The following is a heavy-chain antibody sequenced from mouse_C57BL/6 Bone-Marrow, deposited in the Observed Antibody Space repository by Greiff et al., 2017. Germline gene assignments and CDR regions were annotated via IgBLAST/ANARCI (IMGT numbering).Heavy chain of an antibody. CDR1: GFSLTSYG. CDR3: SSYGYHEYFDV. Sequence: VQLQQSGPGLVQPSQSLSITCTVSGFSLTSYGVHWVRQSPGKGLEWLGVIWRGGSTDYNEAFMSRLSISKDNSKSQVFFKMNILQADDTAIYYCSSYGYHEYFDVWGTGTTVTVSS. V-gene: IGHV2-5*01. D-gene: IGHD2-2*01. J-gene: IGHJ1*03. CDR2: IWRGGST.